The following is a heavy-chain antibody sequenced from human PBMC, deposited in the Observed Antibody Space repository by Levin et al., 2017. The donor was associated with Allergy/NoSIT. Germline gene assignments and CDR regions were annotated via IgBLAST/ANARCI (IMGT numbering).Heavy chain of an antibody. CDR1: GFTFSNYA. D-gene: IGHD4-17*01. V-gene: IGHV3-23*01. Sequence: PGGSLRLSCAASGFTFSNYAMSWVRQAPGKGLEWVSSINSGGGSTYYGDSVRGRFTLSRDNSKNTLYLYMNNLRVDDTAAYFCAKDGQGDYADYVEDRGMEAWGQGTTVTVS. CDR3: AKDGQGDYADYVEDRGMEA. J-gene: IGHJ6*02. CDR2: INSGGGST.